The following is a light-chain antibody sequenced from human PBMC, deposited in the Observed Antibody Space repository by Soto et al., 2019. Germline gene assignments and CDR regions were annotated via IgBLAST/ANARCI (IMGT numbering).Light chain of an antibody. V-gene: IGLV2-14*01. CDR3: SSYTTSSPYV. Sequence: QSVLTQPASVSGSPGQSSTISCTGTSNDVGGYNSVSWYQQHPGKAPKLVIYEVSHRPSGISDRFSGSKSGNTASLTISGLQVEDEAEYYCSSYTTSSPYVFGPGTKLTVL. CDR2: EVS. CDR1: SNDVGGYNS. J-gene: IGLJ1*01.